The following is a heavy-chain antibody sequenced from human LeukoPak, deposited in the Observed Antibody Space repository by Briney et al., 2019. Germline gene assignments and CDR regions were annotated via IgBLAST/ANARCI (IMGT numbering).Heavy chain of an antibody. D-gene: IGHD3-16*01. V-gene: IGHV3-21*01. CDR2: IGISSNKI. CDR3: ARDWGSYYFDY. CDR1: GFTLRSYT. Sequence: GSLRLSCAASGFTLRSYTMNWVRQAPGKGLEWVSSIGISSNKIYYADSVKGRFTISRDNAKNSLYLQMNSLRAEDTAVYYCARDWGSYYFDYWGQGTLVTVSS. J-gene: IGHJ4*02.